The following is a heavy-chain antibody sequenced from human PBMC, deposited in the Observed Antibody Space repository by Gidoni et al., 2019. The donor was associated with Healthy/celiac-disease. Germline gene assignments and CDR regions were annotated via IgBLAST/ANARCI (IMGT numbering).Heavy chain of an antibody. V-gene: IGHV4-59*01. CDR3: AREVTSSSWYRGWFDP. J-gene: IGHJ5*02. CDR2: IYYSEST. CDR1: GGSIRSYY. D-gene: IGHD6-13*01. Sequence: QVQLQESGPGLEKPSETLFLTCTASGGSIRSYYWSCLRQPPGKGLEWIGYIYYSESTNYNPSLKSRVTISGDTSKNQFSLKLSSVTAADTAVYYCAREVTSSSWYRGWFDPWGQGTLVTVSS.